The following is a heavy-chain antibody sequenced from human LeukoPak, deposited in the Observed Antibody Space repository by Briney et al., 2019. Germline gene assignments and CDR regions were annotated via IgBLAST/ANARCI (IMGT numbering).Heavy chain of an antibody. J-gene: IGHJ4*02. CDR2: INPNSGGT. D-gene: IGHD3-3*01. CDR1: GYTFTGYY. V-gene: IGHV1-2*02. Sequence: ASVKVSRKASGYTFTGYYMHWVRQAPGQGLEWMRWINPNSGGTNYAQKFQGRVTMTRDTSISTAYMELSRLRSDDTAVYYCARGENDFWSGNFDYWGQGTLVTVSS. CDR3: ARGENDFWSGNFDY.